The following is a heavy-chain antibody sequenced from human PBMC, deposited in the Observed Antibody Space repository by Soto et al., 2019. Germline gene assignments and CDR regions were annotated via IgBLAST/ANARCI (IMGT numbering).Heavy chain of an antibody. CDR3: ARGGYCSGGSCHALDWFDP. CDR2: MNPNSGNT. V-gene: IGHV1-8*01. J-gene: IGHJ5*02. Sequence: QVQLVQSGAKVKKPGASVKVSCKASGYTFTSYDINWVRQATGQGLEWMGWMNPNSGNTGYAQKFQGRVTMTRNTSISTAYMELSSLRSEDTAVYYCARGGYCSGGSCHALDWFDPWGQGTLVTVSS. D-gene: IGHD2-15*01. CDR1: GYTFTSYD.